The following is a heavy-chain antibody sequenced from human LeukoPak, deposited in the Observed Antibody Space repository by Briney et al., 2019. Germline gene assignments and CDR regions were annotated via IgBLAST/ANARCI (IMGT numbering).Heavy chain of an antibody. CDR2: TIPFYGAT. CDR1: GGTLNNYA. CDR3: AKDIEKDYGYFDY. J-gene: IGHJ4*02. Sequence: GSSVKVSCKASGGTLNNYAVNWVRQAPGQGLEWMGGTIPFYGATNYAAKFQGRVTMTRDTSTSTVYMELSSLRSEDTAVYYCAKDIEKDYGYFDYWGQGTLVTVSS. V-gene: IGHV1-69*05. D-gene: IGHD4/OR15-4a*01.